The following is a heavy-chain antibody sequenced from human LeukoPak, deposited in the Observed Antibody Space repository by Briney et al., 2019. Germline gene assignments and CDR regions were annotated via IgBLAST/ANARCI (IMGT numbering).Heavy chain of an antibody. CDR3: AVTLGGYSGYEFDY. D-gene: IGHD5-12*01. CDR2: ISGSGGST. V-gene: IGHV3-23*01. Sequence: GGSLRLSCAASGFTFSSYAMSWVRQAPGKGLEWVSAISGSGGSTYYADSVKGRFTISRDNSKNTLYLQMNSLRAEDTVVYYCAVTLGGYSGYEFDYWGQGTLVTVSS. CDR1: GFTFSSYA. J-gene: IGHJ4*02.